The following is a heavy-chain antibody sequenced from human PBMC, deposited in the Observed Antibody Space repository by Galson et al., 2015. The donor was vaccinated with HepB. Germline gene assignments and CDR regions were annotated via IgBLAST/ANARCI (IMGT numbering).Heavy chain of an antibody. V-gene: IGHV3-30-3*01. CDR2: LSYDESNK. CDR3: ARGSPYCSSIVCSYYYGMDV. Sequence: FLRLSCAASGFTFSRYAMHWVRQAPGKGLEWVAVLSYDESNKYYADSVNGRFTISRDNSKNTLYLQMNSLRVEDTAVYYCARGSPYCSSIVCSYYYGMDVWGQGTTVTVSS. J-gene: IGHJ6*02. D-gene: IGHD2-2*01. CDR1: GFTFSRYA.